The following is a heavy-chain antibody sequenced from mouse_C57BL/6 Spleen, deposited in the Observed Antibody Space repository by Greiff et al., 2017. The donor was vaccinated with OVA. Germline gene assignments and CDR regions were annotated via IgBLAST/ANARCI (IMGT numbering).Heavy chain of an antibody. D-gene: IGHD2-4*01. CDR2: SRNKANDYTT. CDR3: SRDGRLRVMDY. J-gene: IGHJ4*01. Sequence: EVMLVESGGGLVQSGRSLRLSCATSGFTFSDFYMEWVRQAPGKGLEWIAASRNKANDYTTEYSASVKGRFIVSRDTSQSILYLQMNALRAEDTAIYYCSRDGRLRVMDYWGQGTSVTVSS. CDR1: GFTFSDFY. V-gene: IGHV7-1*01.